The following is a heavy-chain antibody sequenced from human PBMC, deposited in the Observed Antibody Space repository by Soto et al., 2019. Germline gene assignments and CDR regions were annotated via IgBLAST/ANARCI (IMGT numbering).Heavy chain of an antibody. J-gene: IGHJ4*02. CDR2: IKSDGSGT. CDR3: ARQHAYNYVLAY. D-gene: IGHD3-16*01. CDR1: GFTLSSYW. V-gene: IGHV3-74*01. Sequence: EVQLVESGGGLVQPGGSLRLSCAASGFTLSSYWMHWVRQAPVKGLVWVSRIKSDGSGTSYADSVKGRFTISRDNAKNTLYLQINSLRAEDTAVYYCARQHAYNYVLAYWGQGTLVTVSS.